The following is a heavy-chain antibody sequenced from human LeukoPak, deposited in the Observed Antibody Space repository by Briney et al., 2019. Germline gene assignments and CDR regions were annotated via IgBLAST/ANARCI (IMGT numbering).Heavy chain of an antibody. V-gene: IGHV3-23*01. J-gene: IGHJ6*03. CDR1: GFTFSSYA. CDR2: ISGSGGST. D-gene: IGHD3-22*01. Sequence: PGGSLRLSCAASGFTFSSYAMSWVRQAPGKGLEWVSAISGSGGSTYYADSVKGRFTISRDNSKNTLYLQMNSLRAEDTAVYYCAKAQNPYYYDSSGYYLPYYYYMDVWGKGTTVTVSS. CDR3: AKAQNPYYYDSSGYYLPYYYYMDV.